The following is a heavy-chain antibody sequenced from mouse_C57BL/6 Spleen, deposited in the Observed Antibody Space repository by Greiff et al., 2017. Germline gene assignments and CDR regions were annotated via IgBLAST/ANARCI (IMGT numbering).Heavy chain of an antibody. J-gene: IGHJ2*01. Sequence: QVQLQQPGAELVKPGASVKLSCKASGYTFPSYWMQWVKQRPGQGLEWIGEIDPSDSYTNYNQKFKGKATLTVDTSSSTAYMQLSSLTSEDSAVYYCARRGYFDYWGQGTTLTVSS. V-gene: IGHV1-50*01. CDR3: ARRGYFDY. CDR1: GYTFPSYW. CDR2: IDPSDSYT.